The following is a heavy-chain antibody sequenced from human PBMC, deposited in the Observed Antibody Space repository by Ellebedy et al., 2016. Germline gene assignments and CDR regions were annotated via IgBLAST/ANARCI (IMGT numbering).Heavy chain of an antibody. CDR2: ISYDGSNK. D-gene: IGHD3-22*01. CDR1: GFTFSSYA. CDR3: AKDRGITMIVVVNHIDY. J-gene: IGHJ4*02. V-gene: IGHV3-30-3*01. Sequence: GGSLRLSXAASGFTFSSYAMHWVRQAPGKGLEWVAVISYDGSNKYYADSVKGRFTISRDNAKNSLYLQMNSLRAEDTAVYYCAKDRGITMIVVVNHIDYWGQGTLVTVSS.